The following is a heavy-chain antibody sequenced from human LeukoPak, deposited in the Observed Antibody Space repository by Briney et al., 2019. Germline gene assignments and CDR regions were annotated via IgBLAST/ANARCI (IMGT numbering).Heavy chain of an antibody. V-gene: IGHV3-43*01. CDR3: AKGIAAAGVHAFDI. Sequence: PGGSLRLSCAASGFTFDDYTMHWVRQAPGKGLEWVSLISWDGGSTYYADSVKGRFTISRDNSKNSLYLQMNSLRTEDTALYYCAKGIAAAGVHAFDIWGQGTMVTVSS. CDR1: GFTFDDYT. J-gene: IGHJ3*02. D-gene: IGHD6-13*01. CDR2: ISWDGGST.